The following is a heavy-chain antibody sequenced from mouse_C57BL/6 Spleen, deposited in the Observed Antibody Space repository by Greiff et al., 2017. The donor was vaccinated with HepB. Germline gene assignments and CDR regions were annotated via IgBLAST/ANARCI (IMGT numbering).Heavy chain of an antibody. CDR3: ARLFTTVVAHFDY. CDR2: INPSSGYS. D-gene: IGHD1-1*01. J-gene: IGHJ2*01. Sequence: VQLQQSGAELAKPGASVKLSCKASGYTFTSYWMHWVKQRPGQGLEWIGYINPSSGYSKYNQKFKDKATLTADKSSSTAYMQLSSLTYEDSAVYYCARLFTTVVAHFDYWGQGTTLTVSS. V-gene: IGHV1-7*01. CDR1: GYTFTSYW.